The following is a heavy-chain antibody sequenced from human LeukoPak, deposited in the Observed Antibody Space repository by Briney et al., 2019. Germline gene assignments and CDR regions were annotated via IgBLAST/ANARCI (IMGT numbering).Heavy chain of an antibody. CDR2: ITSRSSYI. CDR3: ARVPHDIVVVVAATPDY. CDR1: GFTFSSYS. Sequence: GGSLRLSCAASGFTFSSYSMNWVRQAPGKGLEWVSSITSRSSYIYYADSVKGRFTISRDNAKNSLYLQMNSLRAEDTAVYYCARVPHDIVVVVAATPDYWGQGTRVIVSS. D-gene: IGHD2-15*01. J-gene: IGHJ4*02. V-gene: IGHV3-21*01.